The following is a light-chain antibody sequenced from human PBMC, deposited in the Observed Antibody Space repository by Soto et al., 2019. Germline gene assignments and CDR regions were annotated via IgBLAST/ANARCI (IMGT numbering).Light chain of an antibody. CDR2: RNY. Sequence: QSVLTQPPSASGTPGQRVTISCSGSSSNIGGNDVSWYQQLPGTAPKLLIFRNYERPSGVPDRFSASKSGTSASLAISGLRSEDEADYSCAAWDDSLSGYVFGTGTKLTVL. V-gene: IGLV1-47*01. CDR1: SSNIGGND. J-gene: IGLJ1*01. CDR3: AAWDDSLSGYV.